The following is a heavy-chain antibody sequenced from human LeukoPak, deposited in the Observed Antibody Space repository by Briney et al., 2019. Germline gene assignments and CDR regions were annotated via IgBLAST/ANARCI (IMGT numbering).Heavy chain of an antibody. CDR2: IYYSGST. D-gene: IGHD6-13*01. CDR1: GGSISSYY. CDR3: ARSPRVAAAGTVDWFDP. V-gene: IGHV4-59*01. Sequence: SETLSLTCTVSGGSISSYYWSWIRQPPGKGLEWIGYIYYSGSTNYNPSLKSRVTISADTSKNQFSLKLSSVTAADTAVYYCARSPRVAAAGTVDWFDPWGQGTLVTVSS. J-gene: IGHJ5*02.